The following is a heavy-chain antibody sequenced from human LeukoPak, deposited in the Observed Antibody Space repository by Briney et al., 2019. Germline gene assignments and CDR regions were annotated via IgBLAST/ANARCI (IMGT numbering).Heavy chain of an antibody. V-gene: IGHV3-21*01. CDR2: ISSSSSSI. CDR1: GFTFSSYS. Sequence: GGSLRLSCAAPGFTFSSYSMNWVRQAPGKGLECVSSISSSSSSIYYADSVKGRFTISRDDAKNSLYLQMNSLGAEDTAVYYCARKATDTGEFDYWGQGTLATVSS. J-gene: IGHJ4*02. D-gene: IGHD3-16*01. CDR3: ARKATDTGEFDY.